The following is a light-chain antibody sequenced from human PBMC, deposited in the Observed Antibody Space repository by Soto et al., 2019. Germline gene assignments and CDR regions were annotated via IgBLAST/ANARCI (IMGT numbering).Light chain of an antibody. V-gene: IGKV1-5*03. CDR3: QQTSSTPT. CDR2: KAS. Sequence: DIQMTQSPSTLSASVGDRVTITCRASQSISSWLAWYQQKPGKAPKLLIYKASSLESGVPSRFSGSGSGTEFTLTISNLQPEDFATYYCQQTSSTPTFGGGTKGDIK. J-gene: IGKJ4*01. CDR1: QSISSW.